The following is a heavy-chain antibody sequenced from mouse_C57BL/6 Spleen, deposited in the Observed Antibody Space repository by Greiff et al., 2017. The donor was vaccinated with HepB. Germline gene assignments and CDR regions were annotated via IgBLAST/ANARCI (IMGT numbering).Heavy chain of an antibody. CDR2: IYPGDGDT. V-gene: IGHV1-82*01. J-gene: IGHJ2*01. D-gene: IGHD1-1*01. CDR3: SRAKVYYYGISYVDYFDD. Sequence: QVQLQQSGPELVKPGASVKISCKASGYAFSSSWMNWVKQRPGKGLEWIGRIYPGDGDTNYNGKFKGKATLTADKSSSTAYMQLSSLTSEDSAVYFCSRAKVYYYGISYVDYFDDWGQGTTLTVSS. CDR1: GYAFSSSW.